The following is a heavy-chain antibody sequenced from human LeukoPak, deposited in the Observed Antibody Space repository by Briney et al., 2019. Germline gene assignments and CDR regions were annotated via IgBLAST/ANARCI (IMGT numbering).Heavy chain of an antibody. CDR2: ISGTGGRT. D-gene: IGHD3-16*01. Sequence: GGSLRLSCTASGFTFSNYAMTWVRQAPGKGLEWVSSISGTGGRTYSADSVKGRFTISRDNSKNTLYLQMKNLRVEHTAVYYCAKGLHGGVGYGVDVWGQGTTVSVSS. CDR3: AKGLHGGVGYGVDV. J-gene: IGHJ6*02. CDR1: GFTFSNYA. V-gene: IGHV3-23*01.